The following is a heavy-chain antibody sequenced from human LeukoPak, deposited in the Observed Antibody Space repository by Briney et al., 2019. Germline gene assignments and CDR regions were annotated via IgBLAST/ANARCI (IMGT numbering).Heavy chain of an antibody. CDR1: GFTFSDYY. J-gene: IGHJ3*02. Sequence: PRGSLTLSCAPSGFTFSDYYMSWLRQAPGRGLEWVTYIRRSGSTIYYADSVKGRSTITRDNAKNSLYLQMNSLRAEDTAVYYCARGAVWNAFDIWGQGTMVTVSS. CDR3: ARGAVWNAFDI. V-gene: IGHV3-11*01. D-gene: IGHD1-1*01. CDR2: IRRSGSTI.